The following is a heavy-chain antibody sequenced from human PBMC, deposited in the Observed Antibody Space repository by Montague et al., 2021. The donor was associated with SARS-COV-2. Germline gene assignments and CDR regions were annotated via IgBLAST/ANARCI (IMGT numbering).Heavy chain of an antibody. D-gene: IGHD3-9*01. CDR3: ARMMYDILTGYYIGFDY. V-gene: IGHV2-70*01. CDR1: GFSLSTSGMC. J-gene: IGHJ4*02. CDR2: IDWDDDK. Sequence: PALVKPTQTLTLTCTFSGFSLSTSGMCVSWIRQPPGKALEWLALIDWDDDKYYSTSLKTRLTTSKDTSKNQVVLTMTNMDPVDTATYYCARMMYDILTGYYIGFDYWGQGTLVTVSS.